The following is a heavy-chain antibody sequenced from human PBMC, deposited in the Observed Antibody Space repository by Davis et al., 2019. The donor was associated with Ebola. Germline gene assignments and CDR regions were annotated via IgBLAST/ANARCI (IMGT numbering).Heavy chain of an antibody. Sequence: GESLNISRKCPGYSFNPYWIGWVRQLPGKGLEWMGLIYAGGSDTRYRPSVQGQVTISVDKSISTAYLHWSSLKASDTAMYYCARRIVTPRWYFDLWGRGTLATVSS. J-gene: IGHJ2*01. CDR2: IYAGGSDT. CDR1: GYSFNPYW. CDR3: ARRIVTPRWYFDL. V-gene: IGHV5-51*01. D-gene: IGHD4-23*01.